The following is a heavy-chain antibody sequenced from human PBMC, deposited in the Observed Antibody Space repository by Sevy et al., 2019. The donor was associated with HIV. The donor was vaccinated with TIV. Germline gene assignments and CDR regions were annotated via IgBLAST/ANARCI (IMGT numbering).Heavy chain of an antibody. D-gene: IGHD3-10*01. CDR2: ISGSGGST. CDR1: GFMFSSFG. J-gene: IGHJ4*02. Sequence: GGSLRLSCAASGFMFSSFGMSWVRQAPGKGLEWVSGISGSGGSTYYADSVKGRFTISRDNSKNTLYLQMNRLRDEDTAVYYCAKDRSPYGSGSYYYWGQGTLVTVSS. V-gene: IGHV3-23*01. CDR3: AKDRSPYGSGSYYY.